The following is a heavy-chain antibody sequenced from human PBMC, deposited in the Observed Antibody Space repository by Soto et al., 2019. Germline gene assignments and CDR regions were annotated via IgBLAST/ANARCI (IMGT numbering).Heavy chain of an antibody. CDR3: AKETDSSGWYEGAFDI. Sequence: GGSLRLSCAASGFTFSSYAMSWVRQAPGKGLEWVSAISGSGGSTYYADSVKGRFTISRDNSKNTLYLQMNSLRAEDTAVYYCAKETDSSGWYEGAFDIWGQGTMVTVSS. J-gene: IGHJ3*02. CDR2: ISGSGGST. V-gene: IGHV3-23*01. D-gene: IGHD6-19*01. CDR1: GFTFSSYA.